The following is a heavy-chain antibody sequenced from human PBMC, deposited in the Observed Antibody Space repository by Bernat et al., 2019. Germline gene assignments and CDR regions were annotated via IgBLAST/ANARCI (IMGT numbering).Heavy chain of an antibody. J-gene: IGHJ4*02. Sequence: QVYLVQSGADVKKPGASVKVSCEASGYTFSTYKITWIRQAPGQGLEWMGWISPYNGNANYAQNFQGRVTMTTDTSTSTAYMELTSLRSDATAISSCASGSSNFDSWGQGPLVRVSS. V-gene: IGHV1-18*01. CDR1: GYTFSTYK. D-gene: IGHD2-2*01. CDR3: ASGSSNFDS. CDR2: ISPYNGNA.